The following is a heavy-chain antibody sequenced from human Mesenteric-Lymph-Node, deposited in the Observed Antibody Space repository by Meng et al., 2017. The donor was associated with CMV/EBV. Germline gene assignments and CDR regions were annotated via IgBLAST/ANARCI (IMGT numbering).Heavy chain of an antibody. CDR2: INRDGSST. Sequence: GESLKISCAASGFTFSSYWMHWVRQAPGKGLVWVSRINRDGSSTSYADSVKGRFTISRDNSKNTLYLQMNSLRAEDTAVYYCAYSSSWYCFDYWGQGTLVTVSS. D-gene: IGHD6-13*01. J-gene: IGHJ4*02. CDR1: GFTFSSYW. CDR3: AYSSSWYCFDY. V-gene: IGHV3-74*01.